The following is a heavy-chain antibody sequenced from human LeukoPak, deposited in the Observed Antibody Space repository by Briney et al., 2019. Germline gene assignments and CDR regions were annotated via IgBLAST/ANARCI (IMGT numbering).Heavy chain of an antibody. CDR1: GYTFTSYD. D-gene: IGHD2-15*01. V-gene: IGHV1-8*01. J-gene: IGHJ6*03. CDR2: MNPNSGNT. Sequence: ASVKVSCKASGYTFTSYDINWVRQATGQGLEWMGWMNPNSGNTGYAQKFQGRVTMTRYTSISTAYMELSSLRSEDTAVYYCARFRGCSGGSCPVYYYYYMDVWGKGTTVTVSS. CDR3: ARFRGCSGGSCPVYYYYYMDV.